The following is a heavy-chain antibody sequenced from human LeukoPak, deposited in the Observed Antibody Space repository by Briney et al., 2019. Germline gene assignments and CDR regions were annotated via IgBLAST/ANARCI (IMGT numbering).Heavy chain of an antibody. CDR1: GFTFSSHW. J-gene: IGHJ4*02. D-gene: IGHD1-1*01. CDR2: IKQDGSDI. V-gene: IGHV3-7*04. CDR3: ARAPSTRLPLDY. Sequence: GGSLRLSCVASGFTFSSHWMSWVRQAPGKGLEWVANIKQDGSDIYYVDSVKGRFTISRDNAKNSLYLQRNSLRAEDTAVYYCARAPSTRLPLDYWGQGTLVTVSS.